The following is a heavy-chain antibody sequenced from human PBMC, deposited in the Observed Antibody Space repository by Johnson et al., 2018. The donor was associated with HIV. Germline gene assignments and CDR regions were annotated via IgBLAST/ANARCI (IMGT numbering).Heavy chain of an antibody. J-gene: IGHJ3*01. V-gene: IGHV3-15*01. CDR2: IKSKPDGETT. Sequence: VQLVESGGGLVKAGGSLRLSCAASGFSFSNAWMSWVRQAPGKGLAWVGRIKSKPDGETTDYADSVKGRFIISRDNSKNTLYLQMNRLRAEDTAVYFCARGCRDGYTCDAFDVWGQGTRVTVSS. CDR1: GFSFSNAW. CDR3: ARGCRDGYTCDAFDV. D-gene: IGHD5-24*01.